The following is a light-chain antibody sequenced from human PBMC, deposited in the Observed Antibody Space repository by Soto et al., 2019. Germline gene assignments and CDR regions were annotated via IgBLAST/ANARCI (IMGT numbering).Light chain of an antibody. CDR3: QQCGNWPLT. CDR1: QNIRDY. J-gene: IGKJ4*01. V-gene: IGKV3-11*01. Sequence: ETVLTQSPATLSLSPGERATLSCRASQNIRDYLIWYQQKPGQAPRLLIYDASSRATGVPARFSGSGFGTDFTLTINNLEPEDFAVYYCQQCGNWPLTFGGGTKVEI. CDR2: DAS.